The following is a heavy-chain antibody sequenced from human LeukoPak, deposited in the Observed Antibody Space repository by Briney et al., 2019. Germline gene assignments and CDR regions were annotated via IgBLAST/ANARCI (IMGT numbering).Heavy chain of an antibody. CDR3: AVHYYDSSGYYLPFDY. V-gene: IGHV1-2*02. D-gene: IGHD3-22*01. J-gene: IGHJ4*02. CDR1: GYXXTGYY. CDR2: INPNSGGT. Sequence: GASVKVSCKASGYXXTGYYXXXXRXXXXXGXXWXGXINPNSGGTNYAQKFQGRVTMTRDTSISTAYMELSRLRSDDTAVYYCAVHYYDSSGYYLPFDYWGQGTLVTVSS.